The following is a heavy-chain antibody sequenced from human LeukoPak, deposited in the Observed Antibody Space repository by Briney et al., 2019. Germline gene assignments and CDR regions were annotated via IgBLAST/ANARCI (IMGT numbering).Heavy chain of an antibody. J-gene: IGHJ4*02. CDR1: GGSFRGYY. CDR2: INHSGST. Sequence: SETLSLTCAVYGGSFRGYYWSWIRQPPGKGLEWIGEINHSGSTNYNPSLKSRVTISVDTSKNQFSLKLSSVTAADTAVYYCARGHGSSSSEGPADYWGQGTLVTVSS. D-gene: IGHD6-6*01. V-gene: IGHV4-34*01. CDR3: ARGHGSSSSEGPADY.